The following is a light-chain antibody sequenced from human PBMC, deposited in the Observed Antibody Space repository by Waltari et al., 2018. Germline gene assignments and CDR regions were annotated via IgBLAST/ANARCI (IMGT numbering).Light chain of an antibody. CDR3: QQYDRLLT. J-gene: IGKJ4*01. V-gene: IGKV1-33*01. Sequence: DIHLTRSPSSLSASLGDGVTITCQASQDINNYLKWYQQKPGKAPKVLIYDASNLETGVPSRFSGSRSGTDYTFTISSLQPEDIATYYCQQYDRLLTFGGGTRVEIK. CDR2: DAS. CDR1: QDINNY.